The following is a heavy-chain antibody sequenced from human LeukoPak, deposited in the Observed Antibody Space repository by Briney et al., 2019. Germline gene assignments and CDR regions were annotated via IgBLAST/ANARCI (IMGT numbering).Heavy chain of an antibody. V-gene: IGHV3-66*01. CDR2: IYSGGST. D-gene: IGHD3/OR15-3a*01. CDR1: GFTVSTNY. J-gene: IGHJ3*02. Sequence: QSGGSLRLSCAASGFTVSTNYMTWVRQAPGKGLEWVSIIYSGGSTYYADSVKDRFTISRDNSKNTLYLQMNSLRAEDMAVYYCARDLDYDEGAFDIWGQGTMVTVSS. CDR3: ARDLDYDEGAFDI.